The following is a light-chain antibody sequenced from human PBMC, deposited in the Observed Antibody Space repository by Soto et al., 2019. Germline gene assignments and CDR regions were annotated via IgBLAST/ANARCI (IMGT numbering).Light chain of an antibody. CDR3: QKYKSAPLT. CDR1: QGIGTY. CDR2: AAY. Sequence: DIQMTQSPSSLSASLGDRVTITCQASQGIGTYLAWYQQKPGKVPKLLIYAAYILQSGVPSRFSGSGSGTDFTLTISSLQPEDVATYYCQKYKSAPLTFGQGTKVEI. J-gene: IGKJ1*01. V-gene: IGKV1-27*01.